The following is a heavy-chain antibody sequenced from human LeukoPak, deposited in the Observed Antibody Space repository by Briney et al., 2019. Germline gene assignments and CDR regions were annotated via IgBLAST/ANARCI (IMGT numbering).Heavy chain of an antibody. D-gene: IGHD2-21*01. CDR2: IRSSSRTI. CDR1: GFTFSSYS. CDR3: ARDHRGIYSPFDY. J-gene: IGHJ4*02. V-gene: IGHV3-48*01. Sequence: PGGSLRLSCAASGFTFSSYSMNWVRRAPGKGLEWLSHIRSSSRTIYYADSVKGRFTISRDNAKNSLYLQMNSLRAEDTAVYYCARDHRGIYSPFDYWGQGTLVTVSS.